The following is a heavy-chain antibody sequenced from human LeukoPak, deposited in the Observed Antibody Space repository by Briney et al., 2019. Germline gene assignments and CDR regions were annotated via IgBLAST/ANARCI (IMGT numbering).Heavy chain of an antibody. CDR1: GFTFNKYA. CDR3: ARGLNWNYGWFDP. D-gene: IGHD1-7*01. V-gene: IGHV3-23*01. CDR2: ISISGGST. J-gene: IGHJ5*02. Sequence: GGSLRLSCAASGFTFNKYAVNWVRQAPGKGLEWVSGISISGGSTYYADSVKGRFTISRDNSKNTLYLQMNSLRAEDTAVYYCARGLNWNYGWFDPWGQGTLVTVSS.